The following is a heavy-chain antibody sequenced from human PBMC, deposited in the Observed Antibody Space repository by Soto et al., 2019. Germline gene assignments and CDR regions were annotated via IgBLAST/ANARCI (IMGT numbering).Heavy chain of an antibody. CDR2: ISYDGGNA. V-gene: IGHV3-30*03. CDR3: ARDLTVFGVLNGDSPMDV. D-gene: IGHD3-3*01. Sequence: GGSLRLSCAGSGFSFSNHVMHWVRQAPGKGLEWVAVISYDGGNAYYAESVKGRFTVSRDNSKNTMYIEMSSVRGDGTAVYYCARDLTVFGVLNGDSPMDVWGQGTTVTVSS. CDR1: GFSFSNHV. J-gene: IGHJ6*02.